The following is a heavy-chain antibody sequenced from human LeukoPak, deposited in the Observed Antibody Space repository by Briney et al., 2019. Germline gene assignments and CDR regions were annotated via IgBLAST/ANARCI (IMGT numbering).Heavy chain of an antibody. V-gene: IGHV4-30-4*01. Sequence: SETLSLTCTVSGGSISSGDYYWSWIRQPPGKGLEWIEYIYYSGNTYYNPSLKSRVTISLDTSNNQFSLKLSSVTAADTAVYYCARDLSPHGFDPWGQGILVTVSS. CDR1: GGSISSGDYY. CDR3: ARDLSPHGFDP. CDR2: IYYSGNT. J-gene: IGHJ5*02.